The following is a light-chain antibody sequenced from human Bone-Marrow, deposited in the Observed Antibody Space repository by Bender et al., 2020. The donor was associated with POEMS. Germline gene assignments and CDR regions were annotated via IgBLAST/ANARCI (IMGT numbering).Light chain of an antibody. CDR2: DDD. CDR1: SGSIAANY. Sequence: NYMLAQPQSVSGSPGKTVDISCTRSSGSIAANYVQWYQQRPGTSPIVVIFDDDQRPSGVPDRFSGSIDSSSNSASLTISGLKTEDEADYYCQSYDDDNWMFGGGTKLTVL. V-gene: IGLV6-57*01. J-gene: IGLJ3*02. CDR3: QSYDDDNWM.